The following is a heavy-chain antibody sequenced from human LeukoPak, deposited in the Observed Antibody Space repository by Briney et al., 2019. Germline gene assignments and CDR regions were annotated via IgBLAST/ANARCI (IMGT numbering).Heavy chain of an antibody. CDR2: VYYSGTT. J-gene: IGHJ6*02. CDR3: ARGGGADVLLWFGELLNGMDV. D-gene: IGHD3-10*01. Sequence: PSETLSLTCTVSGDSINNYYWSWIRQPPGKGLECIGYVYYSGTTSYNPSLKSRVTISLDTSQNQFSLRLTSVTAADTAVYYCARGGGADVLLWFGELLNGMDVWGQGTTVTVSS. V-gene: IGHV4-59*01. CDR1: GDSINNYY.